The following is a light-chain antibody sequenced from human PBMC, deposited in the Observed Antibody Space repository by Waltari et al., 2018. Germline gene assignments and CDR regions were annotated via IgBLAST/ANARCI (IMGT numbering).Light chain of an antibody. CDR2: DAS. J-gene: IGKJ2*01. CDR3: QQRSSWTPHT. CDR1: QSVGTY. V-gene: IGKV3-11*01. Sequence: VLTQSPATLSLSPGEPATLSCRASQSVGTYLAWYQQKPGQAPRLLIYDASNRATGIPDRFRGSGSGTDFTLTISSLEPEDFALYYCQQRSSWTPHTFGQGARLEIK.